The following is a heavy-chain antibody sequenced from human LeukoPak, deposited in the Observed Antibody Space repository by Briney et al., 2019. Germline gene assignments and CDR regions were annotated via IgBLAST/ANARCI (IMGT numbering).Heavy chain of an antibody. D-gene: IGHD3-22*01. CDR3: ARGTYYYDSSGYGFDY. J-gene: IGHJ4*02. CDR2: NNPNSGGT. CDR1: GYTFTDYH. V-gene: IGHV1-2*02. Sequence: ASVKVSCKASGYTFTDYHIYWLRQAPGQGLEWMGWNNPNSGGTNYAQKFQGRVTMTRDTSISTAYMELSRLRSDDTAVYYCARGTYYYDSSGYGFDYWGQGTLVTVSS.